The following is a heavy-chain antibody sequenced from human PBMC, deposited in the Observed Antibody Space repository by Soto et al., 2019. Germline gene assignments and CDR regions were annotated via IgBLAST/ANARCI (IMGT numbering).Heavy chain of an antibody. CDR3: AKGGSNAAMDV. CDR2: IWYDESNK. V-gene: IGHV3-30*02. Sequence: RGSLRRSCAASGFTFSYYGMHWGRQAPGKGLECVAIIWYDESNKYYADSVTGRFTISRDNSNNMVYLQMNSLRAEDTAVYYCAKGGSNAAMDVWGQGTTVTVYS. CDR1: GFTFSYYG. J-gene: IGHJ6*02. D-gene: IGHD1-26*01.